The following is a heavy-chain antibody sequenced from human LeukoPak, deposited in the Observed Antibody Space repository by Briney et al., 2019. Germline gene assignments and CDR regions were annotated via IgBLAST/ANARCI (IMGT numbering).Heavy chain of an antibody. V-gene: IGHV3-48*01. D-gene: IGHD2-15*01. CDR1: GFTFSSYC. Sequence: GGSLRLSCAASGFTFSSYCMNWVRQAPGKGLEWISYISLSSGTIYYADSVKGRFTISRDNAKNSLYLQMNSLRAEDTAVYYCVKDKYPVVVAATLDYWGQGILVTVSS. J-gene: IGHJ4*02. CDR2: ISLSSGTI. CDR3: VKDKYPVVVAATLDY.